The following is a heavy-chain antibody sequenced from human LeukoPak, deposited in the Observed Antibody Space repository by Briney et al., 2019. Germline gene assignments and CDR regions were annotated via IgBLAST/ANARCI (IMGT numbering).Heavy chain of an antibody. J-gene: IGHJ3*02. V-gene: IGHV1-18*04. D-gene: IGHD3-10*01. CDR3: ARALQVRAFDI. Sequence: ASVKVSCKASGYTFTSYYMHWVRQAPGQGLEWMGWISAYNGNTNYAQKLQGRVTMTTDTSTSTAYMELRSLRSDDTAVYYCARALQVRAFDIWGQGTMVTVSS. CDR2: ISAYNGNT. CDR1: GYTFTSYY.